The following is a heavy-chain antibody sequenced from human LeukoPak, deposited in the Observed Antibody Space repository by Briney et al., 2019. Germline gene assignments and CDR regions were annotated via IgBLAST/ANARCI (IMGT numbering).Heavy chain of an antibody. D-gene: IGHD6-19*01. V-gene: IGHV3-21*01. CDR1: GFTFSSYS. CDR3: AKDPHSSGWYLCDY. Sequence: GGSLRLSCAASGFTFSSYSMNWVRRAPGKGLEWVSSISSSSSYIYYADSVKGRFTISRDNSKNTLYLQMNSLRAEDTAVYYCAKDPHSSGWYLCDYWGQGTLVTVSS. J-gene: IGHJ4*02. CDR2: ISSSSSYI.